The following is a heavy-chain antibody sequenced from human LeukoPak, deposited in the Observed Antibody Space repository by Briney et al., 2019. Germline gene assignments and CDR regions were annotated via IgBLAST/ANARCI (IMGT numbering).Heavy chain of an antibody. Sequence: GGSLRLSCAASGFTVSSNYMSWVRQAPGKGLEWVSAISGSGGSTYYADSVKGRFTISRDNSKNTLYLQMNSLRAEDTAVYYCAKDWGARGYDSSFDYWGQGTLVTVSS. J-gene: IGHJ4*02. CDR1: GFTVSSNY. V-gene: IGHV3-23*01. CDR3: AKDWGARGYDSSFDY. CDR2: ISGSGGST. D-gene: IGHD3-22*01.